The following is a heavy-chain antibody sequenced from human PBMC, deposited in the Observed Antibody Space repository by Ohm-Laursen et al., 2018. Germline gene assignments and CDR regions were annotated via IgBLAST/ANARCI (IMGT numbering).Heavy chain of an antibody. Sequence: GTLSLTCAVYGRSFSGYYWNWIRQPPGKGLEWIGEINHSRSTKYNSSFKSRVTISVDTSKNQFSLKLSSVTAADTAVHYCARGFSGWWGRIDYWGQGILVTVSS. V-gene: IGHV4-34*01. CDR3: ARGFSGWWGRIDY. D-gene: IGHD6-19*01. CDR2: INHSRST. CDR1: GRSFSGYY. J-gene: IGHJ4*02.